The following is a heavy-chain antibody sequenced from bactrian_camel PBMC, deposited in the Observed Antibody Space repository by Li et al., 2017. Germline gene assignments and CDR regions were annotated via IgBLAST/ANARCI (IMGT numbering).Heavy chain of an antibody. D-gene: IGHD3*01. CDR1: GNAFSRRC. CDR2: IDSSGST. Sequence: HVQLVESGGGSVQAGGSLRLSCAASGNAFSRRCMAWFRQVPGKEREGVAAIDSSGSTIYADSVKGRFTISRDNAKNTLYLQMNSLKPEDTAMYYCAAGSSWTVTTGCGLKPMYNSWGQGTQVTVS. CDR3: AAGSSWTVTTGCGLKPMYNS. V-gene: IGHV3S53*01. J-gene: IGHJ4*01.